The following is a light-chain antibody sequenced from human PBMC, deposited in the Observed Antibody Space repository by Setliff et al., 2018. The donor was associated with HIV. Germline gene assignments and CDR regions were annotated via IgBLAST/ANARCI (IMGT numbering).Light chain of an antibody. Sequence: ALTQPASVSGSPGQSITISCTGTSSDVGGYSYVSWYQQHPGKAPKLIIYEVRNRPSGVSNRFSGSKSGNTASLTISGLQAEDEADYYCSSYASSNTLPFGTGTKSPS. CDR3: SSYASSNTLP. V-gene: IGLV2-14*01. CDR1: SSDVGGYSY. J-gene: IGLJ1*01. CDR2: EVR.